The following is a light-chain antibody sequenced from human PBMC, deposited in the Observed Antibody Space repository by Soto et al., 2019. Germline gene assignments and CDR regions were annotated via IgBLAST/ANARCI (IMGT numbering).Light chain of an antibody. J-gene: IGLJ2*01. Sequence: QSVLTQPASVSGSPGQSITISCTGTSSDVGGYNYVSWYQQHPGKAPKLMIYDVSNRPSGVSNCFSGSKSGNTASLTISGLQAEDEADYYCSSYTSSSTLYVVFGGGTQLTVL. CDR3: SSYTSSSTLYVV. V-gene: IGLV2-14*01. CDR2: DVS. CDR1: SSDVGGYNY.